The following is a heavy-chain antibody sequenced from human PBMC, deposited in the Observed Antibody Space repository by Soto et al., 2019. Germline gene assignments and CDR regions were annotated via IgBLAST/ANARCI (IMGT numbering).Heavy chain of an antibody. CDR1: GGTFLSYT. CDR3: RVGYCSGVTCPPPIDS. J-gene: IGHJ4*02. Sequence: QVQVVQSGTEVRKPGSSVKVSCTASGGTFLSYTFSWVRQVPGQGLEWMGRITPVLDISNYAQKFQGRVTITAYKATSTASMELSSLTSEDTALYYCRVGYCSGVTCPPPIDSWGQGTLVTVSS. CDR2: ITPVLDIS. V-gene: IGHV1-69*02. D-gene: IGHD2-15*01.